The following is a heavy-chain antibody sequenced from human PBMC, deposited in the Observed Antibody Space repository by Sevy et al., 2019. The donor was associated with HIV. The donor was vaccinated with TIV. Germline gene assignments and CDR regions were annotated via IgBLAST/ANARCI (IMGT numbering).Heavy chain of an antibody. CDR3: VKTPMTEAAPFFDF. Sequence: SLKISCVGPGFTFEDYALHWVRQAPGKGLEWVSGISWNSGSLDYADSVRGRFTIFRDNAKKTLYLQMDSLRSEDTALYHCVKTPMTEAAPFFDFWGQGTAVTVSS. CDR2: ISWNSGSL. J-gene: IGHJ4*02. CDR1: GFTFEDYA. V-gene: IGHV3-9*01. D-gene: IGHD6-19*01.